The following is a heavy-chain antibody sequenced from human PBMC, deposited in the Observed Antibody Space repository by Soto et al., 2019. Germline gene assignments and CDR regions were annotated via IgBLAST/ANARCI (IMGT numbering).Heavy chain of an antibody. CDR2: ISYDGSNK. CDR1: GFTFSSYG. D-gene: IGHD4-17*01. Sequence: GGSLRLSCAASGFTFSSYGMHWVRQAPGKGLEWVAVISYDGSNKYYADSVKGRFTISRDNSKNTLYLQMNSLRAEDTAVYYCAKDLYGDYGHPLDFDYWGQGTLVTVSS. CDR3: AKDLYGDYGHPLDFDY. J-gene: IGHJ4*02. V-gene: IGHV3-30*18.